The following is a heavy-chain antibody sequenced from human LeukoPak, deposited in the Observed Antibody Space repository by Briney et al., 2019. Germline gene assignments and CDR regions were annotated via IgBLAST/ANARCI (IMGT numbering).Heavy chain of an antibody. CDR1: GFTFSRLA. J-gene: IGHJ4*02. D-gene: IGHD3-22*01. CDR3: AKDHESDGYPCLNH. CDR2: ISASGP. V-gene: IGHV3-23*01. Sequence: GGSLRLSCAASGFTFSRLAMTWVRQAPGKGLEWVSTISASGPYYADAVRGRFTISRDNSRNTLSLQMDSLRAEDTAVYYCAKDHESDGYPCLNHWGLGTLVTVSS.